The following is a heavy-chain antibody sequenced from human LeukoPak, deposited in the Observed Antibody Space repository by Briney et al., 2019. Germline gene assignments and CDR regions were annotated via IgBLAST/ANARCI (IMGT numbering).Heavy chain of an antibody. CDR1: GFTFSSYA. D-gene: IGHD2-2*01. CDR2: ISGSGGST. V-gene: IGHV3-23*01. CDR3: ARGYKIVVVPSY. Sequence: PGGSLRLSCAASGFTFSSYAMSWVRQAPGKGLEWVSAISGSGGSTYYADSVKGRFTISRDNSKNTLYLQMNSLRAEDTAVYYCARGYKIVVVPSYWGQGTLVTVSS. J-gene: IGHJ4*02.